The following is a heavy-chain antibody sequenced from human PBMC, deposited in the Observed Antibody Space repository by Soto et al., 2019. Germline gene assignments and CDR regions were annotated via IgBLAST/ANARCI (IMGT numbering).Heavy chain of an antibody. V-gene: IGHV3-11*06. J-gene: IGHJ4*02. Sequence: GWSLRLSCEGSGFTFSDYYISWIRQAPGKGLEWISYSSNSGTFSIYADSVKGRFSISRDNTKNLLYLQMNSLRAEDTAVYYCARSGDNYNRLDYWGQGTPVT. CDR3: ARSGDNYNRLDY. D-gene: IGHD1-1*01. CDR2: SSNSGTFS. CDR1: GFTFSDYY.